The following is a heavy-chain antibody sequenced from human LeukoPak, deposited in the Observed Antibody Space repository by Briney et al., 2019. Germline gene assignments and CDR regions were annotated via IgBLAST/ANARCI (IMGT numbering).Heavy chain of an antibody. V-gene: IGHV4-39*07. CDR2: IYYSGST. D-gene: IGHD2-21*02. Sequence: SETLSLTCTVSGGSISSSSYYWGWIRQPPGKGLEWIGSIYYSGSTYYNPSLKSRVTISVDTSKNQFSLKLSSVTAADTAVYYCARDGRKVVTAAGSAFDIWGQGTMVTVSS. CDR1: GGSISSSSYY. CDR3: ARDGRKVVTAAGSAFDI. J-gene: IGHJ3*02.